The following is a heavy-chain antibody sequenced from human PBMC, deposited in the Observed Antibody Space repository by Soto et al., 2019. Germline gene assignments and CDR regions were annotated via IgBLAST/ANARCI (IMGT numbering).Heavy chain of an antibody. CDR2: IYHGGST. CDR1: GYSISSGYY. V-gene: IGHV4-38-2*01. Sequence: SETLSLTCAVSGYSISSGYYWGWLRQPPGKGLEWIGIIYHGGSTYYNPSLNSRVTLSIDMTNNHVSLILNSVTAADTAVYYCARVGPWVPYYYDSSPYTFENWFDPWGQGTVVTAPQ. D-gene: IGHD3-22*01. CDR3: ARVGPWVPYYYDSSPYTFENWFDP. J-gene: IGHJ5*02.